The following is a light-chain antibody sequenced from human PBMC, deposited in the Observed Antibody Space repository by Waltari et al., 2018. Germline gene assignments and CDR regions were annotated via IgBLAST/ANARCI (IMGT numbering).Light chain of an antibody. CDR3: QHYVRLPAT. V-gene: IGKV3-20*01. J-gene: IGKJ1*01. Sequence: IVLTQSPGTLSLSPRQIATLSCRASQSVSRSLAWYQQKPGQAPKLLIYGASTRATGSPDRFTGSGSGTDFSLTISSLEPEDFAIYFCQHYVRLPATFGQGTKVEIK. CDR1: QSVSRS. CDR2: GAS.